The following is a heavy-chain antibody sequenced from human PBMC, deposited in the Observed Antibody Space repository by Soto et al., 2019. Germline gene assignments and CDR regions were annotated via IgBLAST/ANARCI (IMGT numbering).Heavy chain of an antibody. J-gene: IGHJ4*02. D-gene: IGHD5-18*01. CDR3: AKDLNSYGPLDY. CDR2: ISYDGSNK. V-gene: IGHV3-30*18. Sequence: PGGSLRLSCAASGFTFSSYGVHWVRQAPGKGLEWVAVISYDGSNKYYADSVKGRFTISRDNSKNTLYLQMNSLRAEDTAVYYCAKDLNSYGPLDYWGQGTLVTVSS. CDR1: GFTFSSYG.